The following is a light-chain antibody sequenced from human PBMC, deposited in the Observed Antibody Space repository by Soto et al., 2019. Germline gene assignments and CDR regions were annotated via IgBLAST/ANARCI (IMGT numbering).Light chain of an antibody. V-gene: IGKV3-20*01. CDR1: QSVSVNS. CDR3: QQYGGSPFT. CDR2: AAS. J-gene: IGKJ3*01. Sequence: EIVLTQSPGTQSLSPGERATLSCRASQSVSVNSLAWYQQKGGQAPRLLIYAASTRATGVPDRFSGTGSGTDFALTISRLETDDSAVYYCQQYGGSPFTFGPGTKVDI.